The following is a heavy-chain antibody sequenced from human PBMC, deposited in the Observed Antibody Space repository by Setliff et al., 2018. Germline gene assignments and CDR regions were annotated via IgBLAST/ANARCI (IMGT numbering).Heavy chain of an antibody. D-gene: IGHD6-19*01. J-gene: IGHJ4*02. V-gene: IGHV4-39*07. CDR2: RYYSGHT. CDR1: GDSISSGTYY. Sequence: SETLSLTCTVSGDSISSGTYYWGWIRQPPGKGLEWIGSRYYSGHTYYNPSLKSRVTISGDTSKNQISLNLSSGTAADTAVYYCARDSGLATDYWGQGTLVTVSS. CDR3: ARDSGLATDY.